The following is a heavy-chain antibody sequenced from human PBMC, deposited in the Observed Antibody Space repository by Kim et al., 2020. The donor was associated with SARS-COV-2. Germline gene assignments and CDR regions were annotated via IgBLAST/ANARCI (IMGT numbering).Heavy chain of an antibody. V-gene: IGHV3-48*02. J-gene: IGHJ4*02. Sequence: GGSLRLSCVASGFTFSSFSMNWVRQAPGKGLEWISSIYSTGSARYYADSVKGRFSISRDDAKQSIYLQMNSLTDEDTAIYFCARLGSGYRNYYLDYWGQGAPVTVSS. CDR3: ARLGSGYRNYYLDY. CDR1: GFTFSSFS. D-gene: IGHD3-22*01. CDR2: IYSTGSAR.